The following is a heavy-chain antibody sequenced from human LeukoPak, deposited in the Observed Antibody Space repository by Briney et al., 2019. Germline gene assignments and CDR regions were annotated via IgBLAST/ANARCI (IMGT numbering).Heavy chain of an antibody. CDR1: GGSISSYC. D-gene: IGHD2-15*01. Sequence: PSETLSLTCTVSGGSISSYCWSWIRQPPGKGLEWIGYIYYSGSTNYNPSLKSRVTISVDTSKNQFSLKLSSVTAADTAVYYCARERYCSGGSCYSGIDYWGQGALVTVSS. V-gene: IGHV4-59*01. J-gene: IGHJ4*02. CDR2: IYYSGST. CDR3: ARERYCSGGSCYSGIDY.